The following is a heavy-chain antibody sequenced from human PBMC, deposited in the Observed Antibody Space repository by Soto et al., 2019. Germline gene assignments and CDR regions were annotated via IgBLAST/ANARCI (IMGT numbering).Heavy chain of an antibody. CDR1: NGSFSGYY. CDR3: ARPANDHYASSDYYHDAFDI. CDR2: INHSGGT. J-gene: IGHJ3*02. Sequence: SETLSLTCAIYNGSFSGYYWSWIRLTPGKGLEWIGEINHSGGTNYNPSLKSRVSMSVDTSKNQFSLRLSSVTAADTAVYYCARPANDHYASSDYYHDAFDIWGQGRMVTVSS. D-gene: IGHD3-22*01. V-gene: IGHV4-34*01.